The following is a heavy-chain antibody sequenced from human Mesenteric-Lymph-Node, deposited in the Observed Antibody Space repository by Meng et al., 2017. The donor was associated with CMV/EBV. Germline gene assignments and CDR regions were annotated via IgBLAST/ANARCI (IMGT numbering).Heavy chain of an antibody. CDR3: AREAGKYYYGMDV. CDR2: ISSSSSTI. V-gene: IGHV3-48*04. D-gene: IGHD1-1*01. Sequence: GESLKISCAASGFTFSSYSMNWVRQAPGKGLEWVSYISSSSSTIYYADSVKGRFTISRDNAKNSLYLQMNSLRAEDTAVYYCAREAGKYYYGMDVWGQGTTVTVSS. J-gene: IGHJ6*02. CDR1: GFTFSSYS.